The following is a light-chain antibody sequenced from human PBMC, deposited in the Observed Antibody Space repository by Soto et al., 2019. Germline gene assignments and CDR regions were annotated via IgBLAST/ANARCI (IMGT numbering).Light chain of an antibody. CDR3: QHYYSVPWT. CDR2: WAS. V-gene: IGKV4-1*01. J-gene: IGKJ1*01. Sequence: DIVMTQSPDSLAVSLGERATINCKSSQSVLFRSSNNNHLAWYQQKPRQPPKLLIYWASTRESGVPDRFSGSGSGTDFPLTISSLQAEDVAVYYCQHYYSVPWTFGQGTRVEIK. CDR1: QSVLFRSSNNNH.